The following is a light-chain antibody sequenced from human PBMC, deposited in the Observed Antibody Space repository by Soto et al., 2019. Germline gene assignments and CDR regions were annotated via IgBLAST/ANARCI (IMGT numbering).Light chain of an antibody. Sequence: SYELTQPPSVSVAPGETARITCGGINIGSRSVHWYQQKPGQAPVLVIYYDRDRPSGIPERFSGSNSGNTATLTISRVEAGDEADYYCQVWVWGSGSDHPVAFGGGTKLTVL. CDR2: YDR. J-gene: IGLJ2*01. V-gene: IGLV3-21*04. CDR3: QVWVWGSGSDHPVA. CDR1: NIGSRS.